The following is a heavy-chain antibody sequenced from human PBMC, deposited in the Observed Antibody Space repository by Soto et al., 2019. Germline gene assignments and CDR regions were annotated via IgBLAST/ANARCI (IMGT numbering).Heavy chain of an antibody. D-gene: IGHD6-19*01. CDR2: ISYDGSNK. CDR3: AKADSSGWYGVVDY. V-gene: IGHV3-30*18. CDR1: GFTFSSYG. J-gene: IGHJ4*02. Sequence: GGSLRLSCAASGFTFSSYGMHWVRQAPGKGLEWVAVISYDGSNKYYADSVKGRFTISRDNSKNTLYLQMNSLRAEDTAVYYCAKADSSGWYGVVDYWGQGTLVTVSS.